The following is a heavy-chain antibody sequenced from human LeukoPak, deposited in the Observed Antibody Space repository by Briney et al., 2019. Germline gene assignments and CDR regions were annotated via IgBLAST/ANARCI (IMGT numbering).Heavy chain of an antibody. D-gene: IGHD6-6*01. CDR1: GFTFSSYW. V-gene: IGHV3-7*01. Sequence: GGSLRLSCAASGFTFSSYWMSWVRQAPGKGLEWVANIKQDGSEKYYADSVKGRFTISRDNSKNTLYLQMNSLKAEDTSVYYCAKGIRGIEDKQLVLEALDYWGQGTLVTVSS. J-gene: IGHJ4*02. CDR2: IKQDGSEK. CDR3: AKGIRGIEDKQLVLEALDY.